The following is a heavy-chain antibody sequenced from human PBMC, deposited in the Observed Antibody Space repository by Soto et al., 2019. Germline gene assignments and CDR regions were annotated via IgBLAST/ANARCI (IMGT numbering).Heavy chain of an antibody. CDR1: GYSFTSYW. CDR2: IYPGDSDT. Sequence: EVQLVQSGAEVKKPGESLKISCKGSGYSFTSYWIGWVRQMPGKGLEWMGIIYPGDSDTRYSPSFQGQVTISADKSISTAYLQWSSLKASDTAMYYCARQIKVLRYFDWLPNTNYYYGMDVWGQGTTVTVSS. D-gene: IGHD3-9*01. J-gene: IGHJ6*02. CDR3: ARQIKVLRYFDWLPNTNYYYGMDV. V-gene: IGHV5-51*01.